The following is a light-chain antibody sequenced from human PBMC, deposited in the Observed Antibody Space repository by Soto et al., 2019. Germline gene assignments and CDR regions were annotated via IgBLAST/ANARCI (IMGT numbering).Light chain of an antibody. V-gene: IGKV1-39*01. Sequence: DIQMTQSPSSLSASVGDRVSITCRASQSITRYLNLYQQKPGKAPKLLIYGASSLQSGVPSRFSGSGSGTDFTLTISRLKAEDFATYYCQQSYRTPQTFGQGTKLEIK. J-gene: IGKJ2*01. CDR3: QQSYRTPQT. CDR1: QSITRY. CDR2: GAS.